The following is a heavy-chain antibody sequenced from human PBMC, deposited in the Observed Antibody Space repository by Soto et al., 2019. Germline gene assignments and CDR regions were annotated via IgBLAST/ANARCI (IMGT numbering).Heavy chain of an antibody. CDR2: ISYDGSNK. CDR3: ARDGQAGLTAC. J-gene: IGHJ4*02. D-gene: IGHD2-21*02. V-gene: IGHV3-30-3*01. CDR1: GLTFSTYA. Sequence: QVQLVESGGGVVQPGRSLRLSCAASGLTFSTYAMHWVRQAPGKGLEWVAVISYDGSNKYYADSVKGRFTISRDISKNTLDLQMNSRRAEYTAVYYCARDGQAGLTACWGQGTLVTVSS.